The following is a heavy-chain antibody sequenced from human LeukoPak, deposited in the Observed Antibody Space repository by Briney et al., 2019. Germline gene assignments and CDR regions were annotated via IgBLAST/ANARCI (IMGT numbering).Heavy chain of an antibody. V-gene: IGHV1-46*01. J-gene: IGHJ4*02. CDR1: GYTFTSYY. CDR2: INPSGGST. D-gene: IGHD3-22*01. CDR3: ARSHNYYDSSGGNDY. Sequence: ASVEVSCKASGYTFTSYYMHWVRQAPGQGLEWMGIINPSGGSTSYAQKFQGRVTMTRDTSTSTVYMELSSLRSEDTAVYYCARSHNYYDSSGGNDYWGQGTLATVSS.